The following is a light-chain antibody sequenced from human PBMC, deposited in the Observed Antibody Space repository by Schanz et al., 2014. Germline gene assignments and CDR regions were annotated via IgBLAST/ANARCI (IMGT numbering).Light chain of an antibody. Sequence: DIQMTQSPSTLSASVGYRVTITCRASQPIGNLLAWYQQKPGKAPNLLIYDASSLEGGVPSRFSGSGSGTEFTLTINGLQPDDFGTYYCQQYGTHQSTFGQGTKLEI. V-gene: IGKV1-5*01. CDR1: QPIGNL. CDR3: QQYGTHQST. CDR2: DAS. J-gene: IGKJ2*01.